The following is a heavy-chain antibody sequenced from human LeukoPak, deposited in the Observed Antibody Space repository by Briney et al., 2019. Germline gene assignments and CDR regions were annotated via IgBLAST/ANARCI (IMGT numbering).Heavy chain of an antibody. CDR2: IYYSGST. CDR1: GGSISSSSYY. J-gene: IGHJ3*02. CDR3: ARPKAGYSSTDAFDI. Sequence: SETLSLTCTVSGGSISSSSYYWGWIRQPPGKGLEWIGSIYYSGSTYYNPSLKSRVTISVDTSKNQLSLKLSSVTAADTAVYYCARPKAGYSSTDAFDIWGQGTMITVSS. D-gene: IGHD2-2*01. V-gene: IGHV4-39*01.